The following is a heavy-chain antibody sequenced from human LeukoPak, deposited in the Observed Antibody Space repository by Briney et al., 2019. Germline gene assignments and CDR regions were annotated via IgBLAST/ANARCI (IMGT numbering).Heavy chain of an antibody. Sequence: TLSLTCTVSGCSISSSSHYWGWIRQPPGQGLEWIGSIYYSGTTAYNPSLKSRVTISVDPSKNQFSLKLSSVTAADTAVYYCVRWQSGSMFHPPWGQGTLVTVSS. CDR3: VRWQSGSMFHPP. J-gene: IGHJ5*02. D-gene: IGHD3-10*02. V-gene: IGHV4-39*01. CDR1: GCSISSSSHY. CDR2: IYYSGTT.